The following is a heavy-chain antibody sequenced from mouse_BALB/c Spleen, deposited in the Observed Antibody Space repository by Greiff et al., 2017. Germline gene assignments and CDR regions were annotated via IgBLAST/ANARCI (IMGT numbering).Heavy chain of an antibody. Sequence: GQLQQSGPELVKPGASVKISCKASGYAFSSSWMNWVKQRPGQGLEWIGRIYPGDGDTNYNGKFKGKATLTADKSSSTAYMQLSSLTSVDSAVYFCARWAYYRYDGDMDYWGQGTSVTVSS. CDR1: GYAFSSSW. CDR2: IYPGDGDT. J-gene: IGHJ4*01. D-gene: IGHD2-14*01. V-gene: IGHV1-82*01. CDR3: ARWAYYRYDGDMDY.